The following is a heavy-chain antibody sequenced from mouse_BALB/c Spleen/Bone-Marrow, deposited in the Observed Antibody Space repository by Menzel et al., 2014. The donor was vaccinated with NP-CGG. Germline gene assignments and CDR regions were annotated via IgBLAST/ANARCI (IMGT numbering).Heavy chain of an antibody. V-gene: IGHV4-1*02. Sequence: EVMLVESGGGLVQPGGSLKLSCAASGFDFSRYWMSWVRQAPGKGLEWIGEINPDSSTINYTPSLKDKFIISRDNAKNTLYLQMSNVRSEDTALYYCARNAYYAMDYWGQRTSITVSS. CDR2: INPDSSTI. CDR3: ARNAYYAMDY. CDR1: GFDFSRYW. J-gene: IGHJ4*01.